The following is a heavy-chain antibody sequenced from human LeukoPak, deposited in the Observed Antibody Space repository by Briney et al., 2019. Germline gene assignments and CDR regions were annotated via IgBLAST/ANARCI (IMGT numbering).Heavy chain of an antibody. CDR3: ARDRKAIVVVTGIPRYNWFDP. CDR2: INPNSGGT. J-gene: IGHJ5*02. CDR1: GYTFTGYY. Sequence: GASVKVSCKASGYTFTGYYMHWVRQAPGQGLEWMGWINPNSGGTNYAQKFQGRVTMTRDTSISTAYMELSRLRSDDTAVYYCARDRKAIVVVTGIPRYNWFDPWGQGTLVTVSS. V-gene: IGHV1-2*02. D-gene: IGHD2-21*02.